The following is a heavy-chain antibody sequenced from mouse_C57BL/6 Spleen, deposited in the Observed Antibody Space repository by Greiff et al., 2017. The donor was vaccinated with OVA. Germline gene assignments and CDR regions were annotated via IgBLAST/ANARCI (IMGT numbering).Heavy chain of an antibody. CDR3: ARTGYGYLYYYAMDY. D-gene: IGHD2-2*01. CDR1: GYTFTDYY. J-gene: IGHJ4*01. V-gene: IGHV1-26*01. CDR2: INPNNGGT. Sequence: VQLQQSGPELVKPGASVKISCKASGYTFTDYYMNWVKQSHGKSLEWIGDINPNNGGTSYNQKFKGKATLTVDTSSSTAYMELRSLTSEDSAVDYCARTGYGYLYYYAMDYWGQGTSVTVSS.